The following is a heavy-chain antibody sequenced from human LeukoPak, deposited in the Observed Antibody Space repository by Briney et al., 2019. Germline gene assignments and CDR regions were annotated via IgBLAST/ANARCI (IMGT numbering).Heavy chain of an antibody. D-gene: IGHD2-2*02. CDR3: ARDSLWCSTTSCYMEYFQH. V-gene: IGHV3-21*01. J-gene: IGHJ1*01. Sequence: GGSLRLSCAASGFTFSSYSMNWVRQAPGKGLEWDSSISSSSSYIYYADSVKGRFTISRDNAKNSLYLQMNSLRAEDTAVYYCARDSLWCSTTSCYMEYFQHWGQGTLLTVSS. CDR2: ISSSSSYI. CDR1: GFTFSSYS.